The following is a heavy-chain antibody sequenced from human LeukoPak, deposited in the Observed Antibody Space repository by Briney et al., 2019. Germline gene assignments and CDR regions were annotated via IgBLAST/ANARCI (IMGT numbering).Heavy chain of an antibody. D-gene: IGHD5/OR15-5a*01. CDR3: ARETHTRDLVF. Sequence: GASVKVSCKTSGYIFTDYSLSWVRPAPGQGLEWMGWISAYNGNTEYAQKVQDRITLTTDTSTATAYLELRTLRSDDTAVYYCARETHTRDLVFWGQGTLVTVSS. J-gene: IGHJ4*02. CDR1: GYIFTDYS. CDR2: ISAYNGNT. V-gene: IGHV1-18*01.